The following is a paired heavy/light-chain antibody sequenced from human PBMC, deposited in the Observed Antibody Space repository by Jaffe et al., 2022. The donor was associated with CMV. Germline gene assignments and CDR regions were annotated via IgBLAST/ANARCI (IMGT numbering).Light chain of an antibody. CDR3: SSYTRSSTWV. CDR1: SSDIGAYNY. Sequence: QSALTQPASVSGSPGQSITISCTGTSSDIGAYNYVSWYQQHPGTAPKLMICDVSNRPSGVSNRFSGSKSGNTASLTISGLQAEDEGDYYCSSYTRSSTWVFGGGTKLTVL. J-gene: IGLJ3*02. CDR2: DVS. V-gene: IGLV2-14*03.
Heavy chain of an antibody. CDR1: GFTFADYA. CDR3: TRDRAPRELGNYEY. Sequence: EVQLVESGGGLVQPGRSLRLSCTTSGFTFADYAMNWVRQAPGKGLEWVGFIRSNGYGGSTEYAASVKGRFSISRDDSKAIAYLQMNSLKSEDTAMYYCTRDRAPRELGNYEYWGQGTLVTVSS. J-gene: IGHJ4*01. CDR2: IRSNGYGGST. D-gene: IGHD1-26*01. V-gene: IGHV3-49*04.